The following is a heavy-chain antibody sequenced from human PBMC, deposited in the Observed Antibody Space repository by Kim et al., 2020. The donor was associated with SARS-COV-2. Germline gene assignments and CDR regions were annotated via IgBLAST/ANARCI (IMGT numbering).Heavy chain of an antibody. CDR2: ISSDGHYT. CDR1: GFTFSSNV. Sequence: GGSLRLSCSDSGFTFSSNVMHWVRQAPGQGLEYLSAISSDGHYTYYADSVRGRFTISRDNSKNTLYLQMTSLRVEDTAMYYCVKRGPSSWYYDYWGQGTLVTVFS. CDR3: VKRGPSSWYYDY. V-gene: IGHV3-64D*08. D-gene: IGHD6-13*01. J-gene: IGHJ4*02.